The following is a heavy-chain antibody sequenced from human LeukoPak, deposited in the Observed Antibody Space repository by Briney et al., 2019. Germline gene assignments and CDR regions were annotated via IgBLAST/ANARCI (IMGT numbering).Heavy chain of an antibody. CDR2: INHSGST. J-gene: IGHJ5*02. D-gene: IGHD2-15*01. CDR3: ARGDYSPSPSDP. Sequence: SETLSLTCAVYGGSFSGYYWSWIRQPPGKGLEWIGEINHSGSTNYNPSLKSRVTISVDTSKNQFSLKLSSVTAADTAVYYCARGDYSPSPSDPWGQGTLVTVSS. V-gene: IGHV4-34*01. CDR1: GGSFSGYY.